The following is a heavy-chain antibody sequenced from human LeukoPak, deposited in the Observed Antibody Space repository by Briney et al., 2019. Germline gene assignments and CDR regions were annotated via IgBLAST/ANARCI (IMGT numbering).Heavy chain of an antibody. CDR3: ARGDNYDILTGYQTPSHLSDY. V-gene: IGHV1-2*02. CDR2: INPNSGDT. D-gene: IGHD3-9*01. Sequence: ASVKVSCKASGYTFTGYYVHWVRQAPGQGLEWMGWINPNSGDTNFAQKFQGRVTMTRDTSIRTAYMELSRLRSDDTAVYYCARGDNYDILTGYQTPSHLSDYWGQGTLVTVSS. CDR1: GYTFTGYY. J-gene: IGHJ4*02.